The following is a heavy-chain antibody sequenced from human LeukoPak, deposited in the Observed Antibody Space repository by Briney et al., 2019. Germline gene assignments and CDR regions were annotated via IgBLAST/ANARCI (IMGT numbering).Heavy chain of an antibody. V-gene: IGHV4-59*01. D-gene: IGHD6-6*01. Sequence: SETLSLTCTVSGGSISTYYWSWIRQPPGKGLEWLGYIFYTGSTNYNPSLKSRVTKSIDTSKNQFSLKLSSVTAADTAVYYCTRTYSSSSIDYWGQGALVTVSS. CDR2: IFYTGST. J-gene: IGHJ4*02. CDR3: TRTYSSSSIDY. CDR1: GGSISTYY.